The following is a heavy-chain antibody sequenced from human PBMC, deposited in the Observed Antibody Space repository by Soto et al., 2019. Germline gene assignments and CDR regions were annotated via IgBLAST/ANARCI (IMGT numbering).Heavy chain of an antibody. J-gene: IGHJ4*02. CDR1: DDSFRGADYY. V-gene: IGHV4-61*08. CDR2: TYYNGDT. CDR3: AKGPGYIDGWRTFDF. D-gene: IGHD6-19*01. Sequence: AETLSLTCTVSDDSFRGADYYWRWIGQPLGKGPEWIGYTYYNGDTKYNPALKSRVTMSVDTSKNQFSLRLSSVTAADTAVYFCAKGPGYIDGWRTFDFCCRGILVTVSS.